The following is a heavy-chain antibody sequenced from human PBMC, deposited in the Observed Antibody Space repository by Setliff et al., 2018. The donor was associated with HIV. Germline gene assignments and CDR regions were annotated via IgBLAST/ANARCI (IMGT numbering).Heavy chain of an antibody. Sequence: ASVKVSCKASGYNFNTYGINWVRQAPGQGLEWMGWISAYNGNTNYAQKLQVRVTMTTDTSTSTAYMELRSLRSDDTAVYYCARVTRFLESFSSKNFFDYWGQGTPVTVS. J-gene: IGHJ4*02. D-gene: IGHD3-3*01. CDR3: ARVTRFLESFSSKNFFDY. CDR1: GYNFNTYG. CDR2: ISAYNGNT. V-gene: IGHV1-18*01.